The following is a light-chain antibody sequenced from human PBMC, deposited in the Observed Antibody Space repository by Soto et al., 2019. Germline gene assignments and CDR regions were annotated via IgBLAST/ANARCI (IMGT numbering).Light chain of an antibody. J-gene: IGKJ5*01. Sequence: EIVLTQSPGTLSLSPGERATLSCRASQSVSNDYLAWYQQKPGQAPRLLIYEALKRATDIPDRFIGSGSGTDFTLTISSLEPEDFAVYYCHQRQYWPPITFGQGTRLEIK. CDR3: HQRQYWPPIT. CDR1: QSVSNDY. CDR2: EAL. V-gene: IGKV3D-20*02.